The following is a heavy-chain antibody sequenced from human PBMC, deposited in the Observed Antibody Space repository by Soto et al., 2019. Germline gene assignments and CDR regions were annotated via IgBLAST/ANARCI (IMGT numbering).Heavy chain of an antibody. D-gene: IGHD3-10*01. V-gene: IGHV3-30*18. Sequence: GGSLRLSCAASGFTFSTYGMHWVRQAPGKGLEWVAVISYDGNNKYYVDSVKGRLTISRDNSKNTLYLQMNSLRAEDTAVYYCAKAAFSYYGSGSYNNGPPTSYWGQGTLVTVSS. CDR2: ISYDGNNK. J-gene: IGHJ4*02. CDR1: GFTFSTYG. CDR3: AKAAFSYYGSGSYNNGPPTSY.